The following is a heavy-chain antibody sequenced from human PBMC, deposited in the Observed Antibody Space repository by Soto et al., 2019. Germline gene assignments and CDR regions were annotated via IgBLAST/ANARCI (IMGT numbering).Heavy chain of an antibody. CDR1: GFTFSSYA. D-gene: IGHD1-1*01. J-gene: IGHJ4*02. V-gene: IGHV3-30-3*01. CDR3: ATDWIFDY. CDR2: ISYDGSNK. Sequence: GGSLRLSCAASGFTFSSYAMHWVRQAPGKGLEWVAVISYDGSNKYYADSVKGRFTISRDNSKNTPYLQMNSLRAEDTAVYYCATDWIFDYWGQGTLVTVSS.